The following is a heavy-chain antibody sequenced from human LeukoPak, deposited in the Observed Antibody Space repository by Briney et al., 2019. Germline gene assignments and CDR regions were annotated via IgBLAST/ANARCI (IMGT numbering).Heavy chain of an antibody. J-gene: IGHJ4*02. Sequence: SETLSLTCIVSGGSINSYYWSWIRQPPGKGLEWIGYISNSGSSIYNPSLKSRVTISGDTSKNQFSLKLSSVTTADTAVYYCARGQVFSWSDYWGQGTLVTVSS. CDR3: ARGQVFSWSDY. CDR1: GGSINSYY. CDR2: ISNSGSS. D-gene: IGHD2-21*01. V-gene: IGHV4-59*01.